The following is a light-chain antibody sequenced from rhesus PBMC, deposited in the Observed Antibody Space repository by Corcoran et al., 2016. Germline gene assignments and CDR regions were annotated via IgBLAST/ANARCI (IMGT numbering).Light chain of an antibody. CDR3: LQYSSSPRT. CDR1: QGISSW. Sequence: DIQMTQSPSSLSASVGDTVTITCQASQGISSWLAWYQQKPGKAPKLLIYKASNLQSGVPSRFSGSGAGTDFTLTSSSLQPEDFATYYCLQYSSSPRTFGQGTKVEIK. CDR2: KAS. J-gene: IGKJ1*01. V-gene: IGKV1-22*01.